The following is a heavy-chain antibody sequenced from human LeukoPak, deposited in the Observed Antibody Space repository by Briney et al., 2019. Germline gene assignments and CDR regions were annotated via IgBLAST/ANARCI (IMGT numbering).Heavy chain of an antibody. CDR2: IYYSGST. CDR1: GGSISSGDYY. V-gene: IGHV4-30-4*01. Sequence: SETLSLTCTVPGGSISSGDYYWSWIRQPPGKGLEWIGYIYYSGSTYYNPSLKSRVTISVDTSKNQFSLKLSSVTAADTAVYYCARIGGITMVRGVPGYYFDYWGQGTLVTVSS. D-gene: IGHD3-10*01. J-gene: IGHJ4*02. CDR3: ARIGGITMVRGVPGYYFDY.